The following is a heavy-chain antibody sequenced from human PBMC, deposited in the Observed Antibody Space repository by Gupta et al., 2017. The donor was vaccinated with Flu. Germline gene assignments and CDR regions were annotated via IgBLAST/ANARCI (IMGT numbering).Heavy chain of an antibody. CDR2: ISGDSGTA. CDR1: GFTFGNYV. D-gene: IGHD2-8*01. Sequence: EVQLLESGGGLVQPGGSLRLSCEASGFTFGNYVMSWIRPSPGKGLEGVSGISGDSGTAYYADSVRGRFTISRDNPKNILSLQLNRLRSDDTAVYFCAKKGTAKYALSGVYYLDYWGQGTLVTVSS. CDR3: AKKGTAKYALSGVYYLDY. J-gene: IGHJ4*02. V-gene: IGHV3-23*01.